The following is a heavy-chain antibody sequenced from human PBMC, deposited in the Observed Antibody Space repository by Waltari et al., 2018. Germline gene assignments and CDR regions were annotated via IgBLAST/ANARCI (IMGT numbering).Heavy chain of an antibody. V-gene: IGHV4-30-4*08. CDR1: GGPISSGVYY. J-gene: IGHJ6*02. D-gene: IGHD5-12*01. CDR2: FYNGGRA. Sequence: QVQLQESGPGLVKPSQTLSLTCTLSGGPISSGVYYWSWTRQNPGKGLGWVGYFYNGGRAYSNPSLKVQVTISVDRSKNQFSLKLGSVTAAHTAVYYCARGGALSGYDLRSKYDYYGMDVWGQGTTVTVSS. CDR3: ARGGALSGYDLRSKYDYYGMDV.